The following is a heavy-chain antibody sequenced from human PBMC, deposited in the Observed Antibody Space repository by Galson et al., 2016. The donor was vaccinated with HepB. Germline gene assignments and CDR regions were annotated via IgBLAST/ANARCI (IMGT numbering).Heavy chain of an antibody. V-gene: IGHV1-69*10. Sequence: SVKVSCKASGGTFSGFPISWLRQAPGQGLEWMGVVIPLLGRTDYSQKFQDRLTITADESTTTAYLELSSLRSDDSAFYYCARTSGPNFWSGYNWFAPWGQGTLVTVSS. D-gene: IGHD3-3*01. CDR2: VIPLLGRT. CDR1: GGTFSGFP. CDR3: ARTSGPNFWSGYNWFAP. J-gene: IGHJ5*02.